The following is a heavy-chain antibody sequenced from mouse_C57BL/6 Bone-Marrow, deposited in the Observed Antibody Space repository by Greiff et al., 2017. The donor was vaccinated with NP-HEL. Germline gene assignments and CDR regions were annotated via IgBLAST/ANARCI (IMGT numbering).Heavy chain of an antibody. CDR2: FYPGSGSI. V-gene: IGHV1-62-2*01. CDR3: ARRGMSNPYYYAMDY. CDR1: GYTFTEYT. Sequence: VQLQQSGAELVKPGASVKLSCKASGYTFTEYTIHWVKQRSGQGLEWIGWFYPGSGSIKYNEKFKGKATLTADKSSSTAYMQFSSLTSEDSAIYYCARRGMSNPYYYAMDYWGQGTSVTVSS. D-gene: IGHD2-5*01. J-gene: IGHJ4*01.